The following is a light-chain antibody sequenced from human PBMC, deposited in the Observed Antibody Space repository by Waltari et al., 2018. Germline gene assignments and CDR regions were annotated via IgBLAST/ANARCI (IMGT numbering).Light chain of an antibody. Sequence: QSALTQPASVSGSPGQSITFSCTGTSSDVVRYALSSRYQQHPGKAPKLLIYDVSDRPSGVSNRFSGSKSGNTASLTISGLQAEDEADYYCSSYTASGALFVFGTGTKVTVL. J-gene: IGLJ1*01. CDR2: DVS. V-gene: IGLV2-14*01. CDR1: SSDVVRYAL. CDR3: SSYTASGALFV.